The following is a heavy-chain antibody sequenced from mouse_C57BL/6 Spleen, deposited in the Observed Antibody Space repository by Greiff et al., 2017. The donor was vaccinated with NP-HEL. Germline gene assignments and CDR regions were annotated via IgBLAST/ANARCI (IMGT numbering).Heavy chain of an antibody. J-gene: IGHJ3*01. CDR1: GYTFTSYW. V-gene: IGHV1-69*01. CDR3: ARRDSSGSSFAY. D-gene: IGHD3-2*02. CDR2: IDPSDSYT. Sequence: QVQLQQPGAELVMPGASVKLSCKASGYTFTSYWMHWVKQRPGQGLEWIGEIDPSDSYTNYNQKFKGKSTLTVDKSSSTAYMQLSSLTSEDSAVYYCARRDSSGSSFAYWGQRTLVTVSA.